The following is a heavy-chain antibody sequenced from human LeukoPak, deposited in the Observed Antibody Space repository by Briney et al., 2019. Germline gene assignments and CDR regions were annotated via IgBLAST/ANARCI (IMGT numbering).Heavy chain of an antibody. D-gene: IGHD1-26*01. CDR3: ARDGGKGATVAFDI. CDR1: GYTFTDYY. V-gene: IGHV1-2*02. CDR2: ISPNSGGT. J-gene: IGHJ3*02. Sequence: ASVKVSCKASGYTFTDYYMHWVRQAPGQGLEWMGWISPNSGGTNYAQKFQGRVTMTRDTSISTAYMELSRLRSDDTAVYYCARDGGKGATVAFDIWGQGTMVTVSS.